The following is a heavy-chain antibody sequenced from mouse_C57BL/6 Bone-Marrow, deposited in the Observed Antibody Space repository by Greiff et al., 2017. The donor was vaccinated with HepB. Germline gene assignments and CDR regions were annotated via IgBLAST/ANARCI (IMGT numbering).Heavy chain of an antibody. J-gene: IGHJ2*01. V-gene: IGHV1-82*01. CDR2: IYPGDGDT. Sequence: QVQLKESGPELVKPGASVKISCKASGYAFSSSWMNWVKQRPGKGLEWIGRIYPGDGDTNYNGKFKGKATLTADKSSSTAYMQLSSLTSEDSAVYVCARGRYGYDGDYWGQGTTLTVSS. CDR3: ARGRYGYDGDY. D-gene: IGHD2-2*01. CDR1: GYAFSSSW.